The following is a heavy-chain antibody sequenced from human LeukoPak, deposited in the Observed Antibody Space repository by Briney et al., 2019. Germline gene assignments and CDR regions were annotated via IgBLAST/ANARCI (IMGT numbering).Heavy chain of an antibody. V-gene: IGHV1-69*13. D-gene: IGHD3-22*01. J-gene: IGHJ4*02. Sequence: ASVKVSCKASGYTFTSYGISWVRQAPGQGLEWMGGIIPIFGTANYAQKFQGRVTITADESTSTAYMELSSLRSEDTAVYYCARIPYYYDSSDIDYWGQGTLVTVSS. CDR1: GYTFTSYG. CDR3: ARIPYYYDSSDIDY. CDR2: IIPIFGTA.